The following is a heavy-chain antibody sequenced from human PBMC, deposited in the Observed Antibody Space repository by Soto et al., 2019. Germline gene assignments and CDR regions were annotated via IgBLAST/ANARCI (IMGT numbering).Heavy chain of an antibody. CDR1: GGTFSSYA. D-gene: IGHD2-2*01. V-gene: IGHV1-69*13. CDR2: IIPIFGTA. J-gene: IGHJ6*02. Sequence: SVKVSCKASGGTFSSYAISWVRQAPGQGLEWMGGIIPIFGTANYAQKFQGRVTITADESTSTAYMELSSLRSEDTAVYYCARDRVVQADKYYYYGMDVWGQGTTVTVSS. CDR3: ARDRVVQADKYYYYGMDV.